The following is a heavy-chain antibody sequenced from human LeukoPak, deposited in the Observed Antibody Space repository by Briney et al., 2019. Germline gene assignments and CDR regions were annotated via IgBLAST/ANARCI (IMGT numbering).Heavy chain of an antibody. CDR3: AGRAGEYSPPYDY. CDR1: GFTVSSNS. V-gene: IGHV3-53*01. Sequence: GGSLRLSCTVSGFTVSSNSWSWVRQAPGKGLEWVSFVYSGGNTHYSYPVKGRFTISRDNPKNTLYLQLNSRRAKDTAIYYCAGRAGEYSPPYDYWGQGTLVTVSS. D-gene: IGHD2-15*01. CDR2: VYSGGNT. J-gene: IGHJ4*02.